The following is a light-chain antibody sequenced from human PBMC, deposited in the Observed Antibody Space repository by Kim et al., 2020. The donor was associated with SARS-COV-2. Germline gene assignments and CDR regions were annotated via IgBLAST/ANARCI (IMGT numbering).Light chain of an antibody. CDR3: QSYDSSIVV. CDR1: SGSIASNY. J-gene: IGLJ2*01. Sequence: NFMLTQPHSVSESPGKTVTISCTGSSGSIASNYVQWYQQRPGSAPTTVIYEDNQRPSGVPDRFSGSIDSSSNSASLTISGLKTEDEADYYCQSYDSSIVVFFGGTQLTVL. CDR2: EDN. V-gene: IGLV6-57*02.